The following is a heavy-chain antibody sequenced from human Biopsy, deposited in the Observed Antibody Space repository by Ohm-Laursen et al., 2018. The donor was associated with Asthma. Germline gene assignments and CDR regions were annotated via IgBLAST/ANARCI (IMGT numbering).Heavy chain of an antibody. J-gene: IGHJ2*01. CDR2: IYYSGRT. CDR1: GDAMSTSGSY. Sequence: SETLSLTCIVSGDAMSTSGSYWGWIRQSPEKGLEWIGSIYYSGRTYYNPSLESRVTISADTSKNHFSLKVTSVTAADTAVYYCARAVSSSSYWYFDLWGRGDLVTVSS. V-gene: IGHV4-39*02. CDR3: ARAVSSSSYWYFDL. D-gene: IGHD6-6*01.